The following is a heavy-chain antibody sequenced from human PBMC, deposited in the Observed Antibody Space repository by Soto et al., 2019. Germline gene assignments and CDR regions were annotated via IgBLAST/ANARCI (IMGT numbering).Heavy chain of an antibody. CDR3: ARAPALSMTASRPFDQ. J-gene: IGHJ4*02. CDR1: GITFSNYA. V-gene: IGHV3-23*01. CDR2: ISGSGGST. Sequence: EVQLLESGGGLVPPGGFLRLSCAASGITFSNYAMSWVRQAPGKGLEWVSGISGSGGSTYYAGSVKGRFTIARDNSENTLFLQMNSLRAEDTAVYYCARAPALSMTASRPFDQWGQGTLVTVSS. D-gene: IGHD6-6*01.